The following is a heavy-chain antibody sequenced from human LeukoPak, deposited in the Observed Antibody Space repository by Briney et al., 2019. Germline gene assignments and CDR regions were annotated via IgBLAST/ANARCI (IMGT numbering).Heavy chain of an antibody. CDR3: ARGGYRPFDY. CDR1: GGSFSGYY. D-gene: IGHD2-15*01. J-gene: IGHJ4*02. CDR2: INHSGST. Sequence: SETLSLTCAVYGGSFSGYYWSWIRQPPGKGLEWIGEINHSGSTNYNPSLKSRVTISVDTSKNQFSLKLSSVTAANTAVYYCARGGYRPFDYWGQGTLVTVSS. V-gene: IGHV4-34*01.